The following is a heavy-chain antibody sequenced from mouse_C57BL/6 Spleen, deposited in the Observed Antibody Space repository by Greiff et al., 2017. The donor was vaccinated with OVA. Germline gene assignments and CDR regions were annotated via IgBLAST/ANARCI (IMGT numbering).Heavy chain of an antibody. D-gene: IGHD3-1*01. Sequence: EVKLVESGGGLVKPGGSLKLSCAASGFTFSSYAMSWVRQTPEKRLEWVATISDGGSYTYYPDNVKGRFTISRDNAKNNLYLQMSHLKSEDTAMYYCARRGLSRYFDVWGTGTTVTVSS. V-gene: IGHV5-4*03. J-gene: IGHJ1*03. CDR2: ISDGGSYT. CDR1: GFTFSSYA. CDR3: ARRGLSRYFDV.